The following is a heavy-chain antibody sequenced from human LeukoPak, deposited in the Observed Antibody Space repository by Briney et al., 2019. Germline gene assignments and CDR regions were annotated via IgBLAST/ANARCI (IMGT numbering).Heavy chain of an antibody. D-gene: IGHD2-2*01. CDR2: IYHSGST. Sequence: SETLSLTCTVSGGSISSGGYYWSWIRQPPGKGLEWIGYIYHSGSTYYNPSLKSRVTISVDRSKNQFSLKLSSVTAADTAVYYCARVCSNTSRLLDYWGQGTLVTVSS. CDR3: ARVCSNTSRLLDY. CDR1: GGSISSGGYY. V-gene: IGHV4-30-2*01. J-gene: IGHJ4*02.